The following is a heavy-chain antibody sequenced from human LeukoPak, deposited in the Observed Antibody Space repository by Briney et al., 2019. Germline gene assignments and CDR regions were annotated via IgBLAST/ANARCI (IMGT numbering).Heavy chain of an antibody. Sequence: GGSLRLSCAASGFIFSSYSMNWVRQPPGKGLEWVSVIYSGDSTYYAESVQGRFTISRDRTKNTVYLQMNSLRAEDTAVYYCASGGHGGGWSNFEYWGQGTLVTVSS. J-gene: IGHJ4*02. CDR1: GFIFSSYS. D-gene: IGHD6-19*01. CDR3: ASGGHGGGWSNFEY. CDR2: IYSGDST. V-gene: IGHV3-53*01.